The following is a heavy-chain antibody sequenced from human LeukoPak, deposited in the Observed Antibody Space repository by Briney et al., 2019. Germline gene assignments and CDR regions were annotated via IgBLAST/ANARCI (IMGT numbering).Heavy chain of an antibody. Sequence: SETLSLTCAVYGGTFSGYYWSWIRESPPEGLEWIGQIYHTGSTNYNPPLESRVTISLDTSNNQFSLKLTSVTAADTAVYYCARVDFGVALGGVWGKGTPVTVSS. D-gene: IGHD3-3*01. CDR1: GGTFSGYY. CDR3: ARVDFGVALGGV. V-gene: IGHV4-34*01. CDR2: IYHTGST. J-gene: IGHJ6*04.